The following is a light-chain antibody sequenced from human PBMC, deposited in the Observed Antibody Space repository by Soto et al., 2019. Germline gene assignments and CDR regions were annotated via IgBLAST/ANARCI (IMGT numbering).Light chain of an antibody. CDR3: LQYYHRRT. CDR2: GGS. J-gene: IGKJ1*01. CDR1: QSISSS. Sequence: VIARSPAPLSVSPGERATLSCRASQSISSSLAWYPHKPGQAPRLLIAGGSARATRNPSRVSGSGSGTHFTLTRLNLQALDVAVYYCLQYYHRRTFGQGTKVDIK. V-gene: IGKV3-15*01.